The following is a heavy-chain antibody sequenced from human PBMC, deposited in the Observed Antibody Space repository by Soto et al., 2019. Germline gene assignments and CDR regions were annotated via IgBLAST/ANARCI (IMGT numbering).Heavy chain of an antibody. CDR3: ARFRGSYGMDV. CDR2: IIPILAIP. V-gene: IGHV1-69*02. D-gene: IGHD3-10*01. CDR1: GGTFSSYT. Sequence: SVKVSCKASGGTFSSYTISWVRQAPGQGLEWMGRIIPILAIPNYAQKFQGRVTITADKSTSTAYMELSSLRSEDTAVYYCARFRGSYGMDVWGQGTTVTVSS. J-gene: IGHJ6*02.